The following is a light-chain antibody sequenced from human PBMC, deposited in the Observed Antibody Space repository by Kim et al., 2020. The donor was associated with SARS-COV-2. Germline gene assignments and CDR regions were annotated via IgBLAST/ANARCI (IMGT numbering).Light chain of an antibody. V-gene: IGLV1-44*01. CDR1: SSNIESNT. J-gene: IGLJ3*02. CDR3: AAWDDSLNGWV. Sequence: QSVRTQPPSASGTPGQRVTISCSGSSSNIESNTVNWYQQLPGTAPKLPIYSNNQRPSGVPDRFSGSKSGTSASLAISGLQSEDEADYYCAAWDDSLNGWVFGGGTKLTVL. CDR2: SNN.